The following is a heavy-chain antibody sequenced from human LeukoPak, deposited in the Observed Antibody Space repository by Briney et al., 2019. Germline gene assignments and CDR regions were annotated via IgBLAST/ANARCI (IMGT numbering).Heavy chain of an antibody. V-gene: IGHV1-8*03. CDR3: ARGKPETYYDFWSGYSTWYFDL. J-gene: IGHJ2*01. CDR2: MNPNSGDT. D-gene: IGHD3-3*01. CDR1: GYTFTSYD. Sequence: ASVKVSCKASGYTFTSYDINWVRQATGQGLEWMGWMNPNSGDTGYAQKFQGRVTITRNTSISTAYMELSSLRPEDTAVYYCARGKPETYYDFWSGYSTWYFDLWGRGTLVTVSS.